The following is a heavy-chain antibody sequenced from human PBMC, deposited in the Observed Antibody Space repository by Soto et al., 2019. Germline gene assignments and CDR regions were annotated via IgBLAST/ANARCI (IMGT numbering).Heavy chain of an antibody. CDR3: ARGIAARPRGAPFDY. D-gene: IGHD6-6*01. Sequence: QVQLQESGPGLVKPSQTLSLTCTVSGGSISSGDYYWSWIRQPPGKGLEWIGYIYYSGSTYYNPSLKRRVTISVDTSKNQFSLKLSSVTAADTAVYYCARGIAARPRGAPFDYWGQGTLVTVSS. J-gene: IGHJ4*02. CDR2: IYYSGST. CDR1: GGSISSGDYY. V-gene: IGHV4-30-4*01.